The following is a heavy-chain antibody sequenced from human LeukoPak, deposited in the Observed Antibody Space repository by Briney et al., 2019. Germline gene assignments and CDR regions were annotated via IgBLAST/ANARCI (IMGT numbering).Heavy chain of an antibody. D-gene: IGHD3-22*01. CDR3: ARSSYDSSGYYYYYYYYMDV. CDR1: GFTFSSYW. CDR2: INSDGSST. J-gene: IGHJ6*03. Sequence: GGSLRLSCAASGFTFSSYWMHWVRQAPGKGLVWVSRINSDGSSTSYADSVKGRFTISRDNAKNTLYLQMNSLRAEDTAVYYCARSSYDSSGYYYYYYYYMDVWGKGTTVTISS. V-gene: IGHV3-74*01.